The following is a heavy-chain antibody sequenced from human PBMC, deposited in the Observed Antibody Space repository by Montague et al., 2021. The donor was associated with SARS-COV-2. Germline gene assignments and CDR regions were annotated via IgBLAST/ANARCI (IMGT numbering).Heavy chain of an antibody. CDR2: ISSSGSTI. Sequence: SLRLSCAASGFTFSSYAMHWVRQAPGKGLEWVSYISSSGSTIYYADSVKGRFTISRDNAKNSLYLQMNSLRAEDTAVYYCARVLVVTYYGMDVWGQGTTVTVSS. CDR1: GFTFSSYA. J-gene: IGHJ6*02. CDR3: ARVLVVTYYGMDV. V-gene: IGHV3-48*03. D-gene: IGHD3-22*01.